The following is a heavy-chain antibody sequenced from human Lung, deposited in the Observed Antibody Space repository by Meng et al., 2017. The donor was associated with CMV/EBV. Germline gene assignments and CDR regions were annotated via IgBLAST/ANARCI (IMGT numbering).Heavy chain of an antibody. Sequence: SDTXALXXAVPGGSIIINNWWSWVRQFPGKGLEWIGEIHHSGNTNYNPSLKSGVTISVDKSENQFSLKVNSVTAADADVYYCARDRGNDYDFWDGLFDPWGQGTXVTVSS. V-gene: IGHV4-4*02. J-gene: IGHJ5*02. D-gene: IGHD3-3*01. CDR3: ARDRGNDYDFWDGLFDP. CDR1: GGSIIINNW. CDR2: IHHSGNT.